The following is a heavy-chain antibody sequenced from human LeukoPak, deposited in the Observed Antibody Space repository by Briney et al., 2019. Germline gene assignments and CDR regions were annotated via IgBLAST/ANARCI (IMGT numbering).Heavy chain of an antibody. V-gene: IGHV5-51*01. CDR3: ARLSYYYGSGSFCHFDY. J-gene: IGHJ4*02. CDR1: GYSFTSYW. D-gene: IGHD3-10*01. CDR2: IYPGDSDT. Sequence: GESLKISCKGSGYSFTSYWIGWVRQMPGKGLEWMGIIYPGDSDTRYSPSFQGQVTISADKSISTAYLQWSSLKASDTAMYYCARLSYYYGSGSFCHFDYWGQGTLVTVSS.